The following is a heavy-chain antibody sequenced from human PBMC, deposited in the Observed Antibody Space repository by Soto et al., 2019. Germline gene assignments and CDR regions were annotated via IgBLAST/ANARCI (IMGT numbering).Heavy chain of an antibody. J-gene: IGHJ3*02. Sequence: QVQLVESGGGVVQPGRSLRLSCAASGFTFSSYAMHWVRQAPGKGLEWVAVISYDGSNKYYTDSVKGRFTIYRDNSKNTLYLQMNSLRAEDTAVYYCARGNSYDSSGSLFDIWGQGTMVTVSS. CDR1: GFTFSSYA. V-gene: IGHV3-30-3*01. CDR3: ARGNSYDSSGSLFDI. D-gene: IGHD3-22*01. CDR2: ISYDGSNK.